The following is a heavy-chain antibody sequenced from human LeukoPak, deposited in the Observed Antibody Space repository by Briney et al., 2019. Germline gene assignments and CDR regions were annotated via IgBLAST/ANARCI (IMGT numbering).Heavy chain of an antibody. V-gene: IGHV4-31*03. CDR3: ARVGYSGYDSSYYFDY. CDR2: IYYSGST. CDR1: GGSISSGGYY. Sequence: PSETLSLTCTVSGGSISSGGYYWSWIRQHPGKGLEWIGYIYYSGSTYYNPSLKSRVTISVDTSKNQFSLKLSSVTAADTAVYYCARVGYSGYDSSYYFDYWGQGTLVTVSS. J-gene: IGHJ4*02. D-gene: IGHD5-12*01.